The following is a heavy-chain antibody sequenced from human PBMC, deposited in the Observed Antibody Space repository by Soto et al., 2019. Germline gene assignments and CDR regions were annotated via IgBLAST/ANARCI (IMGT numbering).Heavy chain of an antibody. CDR1: GFTFDDYA. V-gene: IGHV3-9*01. CDR3: AKGGQLLSEGGGY. Sequence: EVQLVESGGGLVQPGRSLRLSCAASGFTFDDYAMHWVRQAPGKGLEWVSGISWNSGSIGYADSVKGRFTISRDNAKNSLYLQMHSRRAADTALYYCAKGGQLLSEGGGYWGQGTLVTVSS. D-gene: IGHD2-2*01. J-gene: IGHJ4*02. CDR2: ISWNSGSI.